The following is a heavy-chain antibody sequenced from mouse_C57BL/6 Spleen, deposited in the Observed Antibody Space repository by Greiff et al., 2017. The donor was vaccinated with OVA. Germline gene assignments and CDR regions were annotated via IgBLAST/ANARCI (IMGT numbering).Heavy chain of an antibody. CDR2: IDPEDGET. D-gene: IGHD1-1*01. J-gene: IGHJ1*03. CDR1: GFNIKDYY. V-gene: IGHV14-2*01. Sequence: EVKLVESGAELVKPGASVKLSRTASGFNIKDYYMHWVKQRTEQGLEWIGRIDPEDGETKYAPKFQGKATITADTASNTAYLQLSSRTSEDTAVYYCARPTVVATSYWYFDVWGTGTTVTVSS. CDR3: ARPTVVATSYWYFDV.